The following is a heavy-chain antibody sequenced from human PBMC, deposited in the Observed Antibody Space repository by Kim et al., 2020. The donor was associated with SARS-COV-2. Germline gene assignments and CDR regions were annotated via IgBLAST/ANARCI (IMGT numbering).Heavy chain of an antibody. CDR2: INHSGST. CDR1: GGSFSGYY. CDR3: ARGYGLGSYYRA. J-gene: IGHJ4*02. Sequence: SETLSLTCAVYGGSFSGYYWSWIRQPPGKGLEWIGEINHSGSTNYNPSLNSRVTISVDTSKNQFSLKLSSVTAADTAVYYCARGYGLGSYYRAWGQGTL. V-gene: IGHV4-34*01. D-gene: IGHD3-10*01.